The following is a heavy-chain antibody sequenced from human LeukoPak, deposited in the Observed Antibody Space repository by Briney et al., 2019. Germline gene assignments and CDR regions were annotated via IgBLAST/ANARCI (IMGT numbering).Heavy chain of an antibody. CDR2: IYQSGST. CDR3: ARELGHGDPRTSYFDY. J-gene: IGHJ4*02. CDR1: GASISSSNW. D-gene: IGHD4-17*01. V-gene: IGHV4-4*02. Sequence: SGTLSLTCAVSGASISSSNWWNWVRQPPGKGLEWIGEIYQSGSTNYNPSLKSRVTTSVDKSKNYFSLELRSVTAADTAVYYCARELGHGDPRTSYFDYWGQGTLVTVSS.